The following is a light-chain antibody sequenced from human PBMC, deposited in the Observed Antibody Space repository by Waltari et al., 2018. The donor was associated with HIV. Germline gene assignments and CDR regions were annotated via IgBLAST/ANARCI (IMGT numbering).Light chain of an antibody. CDR2: SNN. CDR3: SAWDDSVTGPV. J-gene: IGLJ3*02. V-gene: IGLV1-44*01. Sequence: QSVLTQPPSASGTPGQRVTISCSGASSNIGSNTVNWYQQFPGTAPKLLIYSNNPRPSGVPDRFSGSKSGTSASLAISGLQSEDEADYYCSAWDDSVTGPVFGGGTKLTVL. CDR1: SSNIGSNT.